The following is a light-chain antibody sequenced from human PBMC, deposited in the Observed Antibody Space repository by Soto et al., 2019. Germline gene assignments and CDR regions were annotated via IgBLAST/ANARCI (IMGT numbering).Light chain of an antibody. V-gene: IGLV2-14*01. CDR1: NTDVGGYDY. CDR2: EVN. Sequence: QSALTQPASVSGSPGQSITISCTGTNTDVGGYDYVSWYQQHPGKAPKLMIYEVNKRPSGVSTRFSGSKSGNTASLTISGLQAEDEAGYFCSSYTDSTTLVLFGGGTKLTVL. J-gene: IGLJ3*02. CDR3: SSYTDSTTLVL.